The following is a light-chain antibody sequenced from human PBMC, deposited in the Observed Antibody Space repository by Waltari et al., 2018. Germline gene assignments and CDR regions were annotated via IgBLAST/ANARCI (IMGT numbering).Light chain of an antibody. CDR2: VAA. CDR1: ESVSRGY. CDR3: QDYGSYT. J-gene: IGKJ2*01. Sequence: LSCRASESVSRGYLAWYQQRPGQAPRRLMYVAASKATGIPDRFGGSGSGTDFTLTISRLEPEDFAVYYCQDYGSYTFGQGTKLAI. V-gene: IGKV3-20*01.